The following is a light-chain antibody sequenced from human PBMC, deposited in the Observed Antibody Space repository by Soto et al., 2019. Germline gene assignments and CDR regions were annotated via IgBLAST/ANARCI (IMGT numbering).Light chain of an antibody. CDR2: EVS. V-gene: IGLV2-14*01. Sequence: QSALTQPPSASGSPGQSVTISCTGASSDVGGYSYVSWYQQHPGKAPKLMIYEVSNRPLGVSNRFSGSKSGNTASLTISGLQAEDEADYYCTSYTSSSTLDVFGTGTKLTVL. CDR1: SSDVGGYSY. J-gene: IGLJ1*01. CDR3: TSYTSSSTLDV.